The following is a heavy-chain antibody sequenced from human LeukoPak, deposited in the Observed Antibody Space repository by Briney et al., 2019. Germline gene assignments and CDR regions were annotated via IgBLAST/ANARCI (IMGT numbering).Heavy chain of an antibody. CDR3: AREAFIVGGSFDY. J-gene: IGHJ4*02. CDR2: ISSSSSYI. V-gene: IGHV3-21*01. CDR1: GFTFSSYS. Sequence: PGGSLRLSCAASGFTFSSYSMNWVRQAPGKGLEWVSSISSSSSYIYYADSVKGRFTISRDNAKNSLYLQTNSLRAEDTAVYYCAREAFIVGGSFDYWGQGTLVTVSS. D-gene: IGHD1-26*01.